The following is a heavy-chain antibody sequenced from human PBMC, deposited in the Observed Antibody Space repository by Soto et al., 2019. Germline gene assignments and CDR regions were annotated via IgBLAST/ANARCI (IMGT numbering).Heavy chain of an antibody. J-gene: IGHJ6*03. CDR3: ARGVEPDYGDIRRGEPYYYYYMDV. D-gene: IGHD4-17*01. CDR2: MNPNSGNT. Sequence: ASVKVSCKASAYTFTSYDINWVRQATGQGLEWMGWMNPNSGNTGYAQKFQGRVTMTRNTSISTAYMELSSLRSEDTAVYYCARGVEPDYGDIRRGEPYYYYYMDVWGKGTTVTVSS. CDR1: AYTFTSYD. V-gene: IGHV1-8*01.